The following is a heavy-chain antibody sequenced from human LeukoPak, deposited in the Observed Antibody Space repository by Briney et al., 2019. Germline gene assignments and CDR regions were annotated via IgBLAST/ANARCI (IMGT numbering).Heavy chain of an antibody. V-gene: IGHV4-59*01. J-gene: IGHJ6*02. CDR1: GGSISSYY. CDR3: ARDKSYYGMDV. CDR2: IYYSGTT. Sequence: SETLSLTCTIHGGSISSYYWTWLRQPPGKGLEWIGYIYYSGTTNYNPSLKSRVTISVDTSKNQFSLKLRSVTAADTAVYYCARDKSYYGMDVWGQGTTVTVSS.